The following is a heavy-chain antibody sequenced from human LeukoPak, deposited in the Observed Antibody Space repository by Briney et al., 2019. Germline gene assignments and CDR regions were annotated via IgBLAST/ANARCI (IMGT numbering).Heavy chain of an antibody. V-gene: IGHV1-8*01. CDR1: GYTFTSYD. CDR2: MNPNSGNT. J-gene: IGHJ4*02. D-gene: IGHD6-19*01. CDR3: ASTSIAVAGYYFGY. Sequence: ASVKVSCKASGYTFTSYDINWVRQATGQGLEWTGWMNPNSGNTGYAQKFQGRVTMTRNTSISTAYMELSSLRSEDTAVYYCASTSIAVAGYYFGYWGQGTLVTVSS.